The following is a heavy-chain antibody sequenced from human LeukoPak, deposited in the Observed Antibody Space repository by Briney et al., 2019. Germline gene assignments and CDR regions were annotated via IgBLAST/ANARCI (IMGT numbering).Heavy chain of an antibody. CDR1: GFTFSSYA. J-gene: IGHJ4*02. D-gene: IGHD4-17*01. Sequence: PGGSLRLSCAASGFTFSSYAMSWVRQAPGKGLEWVSAISGSGGSTYFADSVKGRFTISRDNSKNTLYLQMNSLRAEDTAVYYCAKDLAYGDYLPDYWGQGTLVTVSS. CDR3: AKDLAYGDYLPDY. CDR2: ISGSGGST. V-gene: IGHV3-23*01.